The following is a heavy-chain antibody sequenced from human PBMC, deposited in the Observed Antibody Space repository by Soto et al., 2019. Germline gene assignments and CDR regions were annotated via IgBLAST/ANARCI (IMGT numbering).Heavy chain of an antibody. CDR3: ARDLSGPLDY. V-gene: IGHV3-33*01. CDR2: IWYDGSNQ. CDR1: GFTFSNYG. D-gene: IGHD3-16*02. J-gene: IGHJ4*02. Sequence: QLQLVESGGGVVQPGRSLRLSCAASGFTFSNYGMHWVRQAPGKGLEWVAGIWYDGSNQYYADSVKGRFTISRDESKNTLYLQMNSLRAEDTAVYYCARDLSGPLDYWGQGTLVTVSS.